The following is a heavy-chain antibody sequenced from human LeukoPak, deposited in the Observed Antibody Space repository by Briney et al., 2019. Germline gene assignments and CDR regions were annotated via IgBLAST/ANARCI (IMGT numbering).Heavy chain of an antibody. V-gene: IGHV4-38-2*02. CDR3: AREVTSYGSGSYYNPPYSFDY. D-gene: IGHD3-10*01. J-gene: IGHJ4*02. CDR2: IYHSGNT. CDR1: GYSISNGYY. Sequence: SETLSLTCTVSGYSISNGYYWGWIRQPPGKGLEWIGSIYHSGNTYYNPSLKSRVTISVDTSKNQFSLKLSSVTAADTAVYYCAREVTSYGSGSYYNPPYSFDYWGQGTLVTVSS.